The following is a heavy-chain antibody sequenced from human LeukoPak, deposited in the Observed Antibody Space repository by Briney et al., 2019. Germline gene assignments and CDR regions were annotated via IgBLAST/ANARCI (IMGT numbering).Heavy chain of an antibody. V-gene: IGHV3-11*04. Sequence: GGSLRLSCAASGFTFSDYYMSWVRQAPGKGLEWVSHISSGGSARYYADSVKGRFTISRDNAKNSLYLQMNSLRAEDTAIYYCTRVGYIDEGIDYWGQGTLVTVSS. J-gene: IGHJ4*02. CDR1: GFTFSDYY. CDR3: TRVGYIDEGIDY. CDR2: ISSGGSAR. D-gene: IGHD5-24*01.